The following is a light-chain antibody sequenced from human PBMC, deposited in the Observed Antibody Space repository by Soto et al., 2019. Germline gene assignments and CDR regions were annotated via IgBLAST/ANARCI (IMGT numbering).Light chain of an antibody. V-gene: IGLV7-46*01. CDR2: DTS. Sequence: QAVVTQEPSLTVSPGGTVTLTCGSSTGAVTSNHHPYWFQQKPGQAPRTLIYDTSNRHSWTPARFSGSLLGDKAALTLSGAQPEDEAHYYCWLSANADRVFGGGTKLTVL. CDR1: TGAVTSNHH. J-gene: IGLJ2*01. CDR3: WLSANADRV.